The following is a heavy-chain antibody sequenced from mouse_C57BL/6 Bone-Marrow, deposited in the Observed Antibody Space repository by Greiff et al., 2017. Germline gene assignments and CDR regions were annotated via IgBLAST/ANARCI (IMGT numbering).Heavy chain of an antibody. CDR2: IHPNSSST. J-gene: IGHJ1*03. Sequence: QVQLQQPGAELVKPGASVKLSCKASGYTFTSYWMHWVKQRPGQGLEWIGMIHPNSSSTNYNEKFKSKATLTVDKSSSTAYMQLSSLTSEDSAVYYCARPFITTVVARGNWYFDVWGTGTTVTVSS. CDR3: ARPFITTVVARGNWYFDV. V-gene: IGHV1-64*01. D-gene: IGHD1-1*01. CDR1: GYTFTSYW.